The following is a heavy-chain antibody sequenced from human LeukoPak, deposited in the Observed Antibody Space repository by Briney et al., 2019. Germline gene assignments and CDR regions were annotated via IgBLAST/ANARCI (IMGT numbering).Heavy chain of an antibody. J-gene: IGHJ4*02. CDR1: GFTFSSYW. D-gene: IGHD2-2*01. V-gene: IGHV3-7*01. Sequence: GGSLRLPCAASGFTFSSYWMSWVRQAPGKGLEWVANIKQDGSEKYYVDSVKGRFTISRDNAKNSLYLQMNSLRAEDTAVYYCARERGYCSGPTCYGFDYWGQGTLVTVSS. CDR2: IKQDGSEK. CDR3: ARERGYCSGPTCYGFDY.